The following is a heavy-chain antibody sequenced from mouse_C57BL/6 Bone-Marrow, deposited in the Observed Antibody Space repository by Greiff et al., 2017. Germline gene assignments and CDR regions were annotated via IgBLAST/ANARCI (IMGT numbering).Heavy chain of an antibody. V-gene: IGHV8-8*01. D-gene: IGHD2-3*01. Sequence: QVQLKESGPGILQPSQTLSLTCSFSGFSLSTFGMGVGWIRQPSGKGLEWLAHIWWDDDKYYNPALKSRLTISKDTSKNQVFLKIANVDTADTATYYCARIAEDGYHYAMDYWGQGTSVTVSS. CDR1: GFSLSTFGMG. J-gene: IGHJ4*01. CDR2: IWWDDDK. CDR3: ARIAEDGYHYAMDY.